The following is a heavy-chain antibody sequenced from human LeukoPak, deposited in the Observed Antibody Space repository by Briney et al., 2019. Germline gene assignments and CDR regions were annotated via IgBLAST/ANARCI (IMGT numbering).Heavy chain of an antibody. D-gene: IGHD3-22*01. CDR3: ARDIYYDSSGYDY. Sequence: GGSLRLSCAASGFTFSDYYMSWIRQAPGKGLEWVSYISSSGSTIYYADSVEGRFTISRDNAKNSLYLQMNSLRAEDTAVYYCARDIYYDSSGYDYWGQGTLVTVSS. J-gene: IGHJ4*02. CDR2: ISSSGSTI. V-gene: IGHV3-11*01. CDR1: GFTFSDYY.